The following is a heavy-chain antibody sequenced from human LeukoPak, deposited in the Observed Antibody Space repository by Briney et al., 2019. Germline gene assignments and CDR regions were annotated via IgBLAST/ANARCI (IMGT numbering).Heavy chain of an antibody. V-gene: IGHV3-49*03. CDR2: IRSKAYGGTT. CDR1: GFTFGDYA. J-gene: IGHJ6*02. D-gene: IGHD6-13*01. CDR3: TRGPSSSWYYYYGMDV. Sequence: GRSLRLSCTASGFTFGDYAMSWFRQAPGKGLEWVGFIRSKAYGGTTEYAASVKGRFTISRDDSKSIAYLQMNSLKTEDTAVYYCTRGPSSSWYYYYGMDVWGQGTTVTVSS.